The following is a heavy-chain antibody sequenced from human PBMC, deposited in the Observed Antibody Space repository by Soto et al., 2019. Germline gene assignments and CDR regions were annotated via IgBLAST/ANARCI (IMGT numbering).Heavy chain of an antibody. CDR2: IYYSGST. CDR1: GGSVSSTIYY. J-gene: IGHJ4*02. Sequence: SETLSLTCTVSGGSVSSTIYYWGWIRQPPGKGLEWIGSIYYSGSTYYNPSLTSRVTISVDTSKNQFSLRLSSVTAADTAVYYCARNDLALAGCVDYWGQGTLVTVSS. D-gene: IGHD6-19*01. V-gene: IGHV4-39*01. CDR3: ARNDLALAGCVDY.